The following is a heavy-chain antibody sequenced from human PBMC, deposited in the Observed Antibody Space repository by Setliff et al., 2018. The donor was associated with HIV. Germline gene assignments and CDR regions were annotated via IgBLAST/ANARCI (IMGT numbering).Heavy chain of an antibody. CDR2: LHSLGSSRVSDTP. CDR1: SGSMTGHY. J-gene: IGHJ4*01. D-gene: IGHD2-2*01. CDR3: ARGLSSQTYWGTRPPGLDY. Sequence: PSETLSLTCSVPSGSMTGHYWTWVRQPPGKGLEWIGYLHSLGSSRVSDTPNYSPSLKSRITISLDTSKRQFSLTMTSVTAADTAVYYCARGLSSQTYWGTRPPGLDYWGQGSLVTVSS. V-gene: IGHV4-4*08.